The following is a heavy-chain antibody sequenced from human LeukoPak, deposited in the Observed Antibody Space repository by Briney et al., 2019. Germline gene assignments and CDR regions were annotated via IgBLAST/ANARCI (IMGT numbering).Heavy chain of an antibody. CDR3: ARDERGGCYLTAYDY. CDR1: GYTFTSYY. V-gene: IGHV1-46*01. J-gene: IGHJ4*02. Sequence: ASVKVSCKASGYTFTSYYMHWVRQAPGQGLEWMGIINPSGGSTSYAQKFQGRVTMTRDTTTNTLYMVLSSLRSEDTAVYYCARDERGGCYLTAYDYWGQGTLVTVSS. D-gene: IGHD1-26*01. CDR2: INPSGGST.